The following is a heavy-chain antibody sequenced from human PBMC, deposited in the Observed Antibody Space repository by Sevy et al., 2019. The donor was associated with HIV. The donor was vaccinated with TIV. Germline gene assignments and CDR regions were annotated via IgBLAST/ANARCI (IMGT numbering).Heavy chain of an antibody. V-gene: IGHV4-31*03. CDR2: IHYSGST. Sequence: TLSLTCTVSGDSISSGANYWGWIRQHPVKGLEWIGYIHYSGSTYDNPSLKSRITMSVDTSKNQFSLKLRSVTAADTAGYYCAGGRAAVATYYTWSTVAGYYFDYWGQGTLVTVSS. J-gene: IGHJ4*02. CDR1: GDSISSGANY. D-gene: IGHD6-19*01. CDR3: AGGRAAVATYYTWSTVAGYYFDY.